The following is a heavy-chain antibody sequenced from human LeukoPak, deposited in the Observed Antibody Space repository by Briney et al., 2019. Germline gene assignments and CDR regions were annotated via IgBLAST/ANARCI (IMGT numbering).Heavy chain of an antibody. CDR1: GFTFNKYW. D-gene: IGHD5-18*01. V-gene: IGHV3-74*01. CDR3: ARDGKPAMTKYYYYYGMDV. CDR2: ISPDDMST. J-gene: IGHJ6*02. Sequence: GGSLRLSCAASGFTFNKYWLHWVRQAPGKGLVWVSRISPDDMSTSYADSVKGRFTISRDNAKKTLFLQMNSLRAEDTAVYYCARDGKPAMTKYYYYYGMDVWGQGTTVTVSS.